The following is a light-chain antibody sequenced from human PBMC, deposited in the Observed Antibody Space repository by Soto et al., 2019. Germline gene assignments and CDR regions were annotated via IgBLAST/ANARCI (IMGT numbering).Light chain of an antibody. CDR3: QQHNNWPAWT. CDR2: GAS. V-gene: IGKV3-15*01. CDR1: QSFSSN. Sequence: EIVLAQAPDTLSLPPGERATLSCSASQSFSSNLAWYQQKPGQAPRLLIYGASTRATGIPARFSGSGSGTEFTLTISSLQSEDFAVYYCQQHNNWPAWTFGQGTTVDIK. J-gene: IGKJ1*01.